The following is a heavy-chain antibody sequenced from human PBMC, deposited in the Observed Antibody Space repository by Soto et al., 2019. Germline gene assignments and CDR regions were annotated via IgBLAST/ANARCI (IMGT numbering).Heavy chain of an antibody. D-gene: IGHD5-12*01. J-gene: IGHJ4*02. CDR2: ITSTGDAT. CDR1: GFTFSTYG. Sequence: GGSLRLSCAASGFTFSTYGMNWVRLAPGKGLQWLSFITSTGDATYYADSVKGRFTISRDTAKNSVYLQLRSLRDEDTAIYYCARDGYQGLDYWGQGTPVTVSS. CDR3: ARDGYQGLDY. V-gene: IGHV3-48*02.